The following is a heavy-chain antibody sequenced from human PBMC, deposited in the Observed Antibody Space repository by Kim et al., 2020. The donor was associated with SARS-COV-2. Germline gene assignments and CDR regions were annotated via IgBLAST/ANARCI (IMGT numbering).Heavy chain of an antibody. J-gene: IGHJ4*01. V-gene: IGHV3-23*01. CDR1: GFTFSSYA. D-gene: IGHD6-13*01. Sequence: GGSLRLSCAASGFTFSSYAMSWVRQAPGKGLQCVSVISGSGGSTYTADSEKGRFTISRDNSNTTQLLQMNSLTAEDTAVYYGAKLISSWYGGDYFHYWR. CDR3: AKLISSWYGGDYFHY. CDR2: ISGSGGST.